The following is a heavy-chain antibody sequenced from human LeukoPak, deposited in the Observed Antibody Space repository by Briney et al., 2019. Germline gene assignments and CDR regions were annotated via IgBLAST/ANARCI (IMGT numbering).Heavy chain of an antibody. CDR2: INHSGST. V-gene: IGHV4-34*01. CDR3: ARLGVISSYYYYYYMDV. Sequence: ASETLSLTCAVYGGSFSGYYWSWIRQPPGKGLEWIGEINHSGSTKYNPSLKSRVTISVDTSKNQLSLKLSSVTAADTAVYYCARLGVISSYYYYYYMDVWGKGTTVTISS. CDR1: GGSFSGYY. J-gene: IGHJ6*03. D-gene: IGHD3-16*02.